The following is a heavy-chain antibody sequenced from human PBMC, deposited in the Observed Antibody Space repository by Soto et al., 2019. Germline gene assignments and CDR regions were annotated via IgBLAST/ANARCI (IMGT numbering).Heavy chain of an antibody. CDR2: ISYDGSKK. CDR1: GFIFSSYG. J-gene: IGHJ4*02. V-gene: IGHV3-30*18. D-gene: IGHD3-16*02. Sequence: QVQLVESGGGVVQPGRSLRLSCAASGFIFSSYGMHWVRQAPGKGLEWVALISYDGSKKYYADSVKGRFTISRDNSKNTMYVQLNSLRAEDTAVYYCAQDGVTNYDYVWGSHRYPIEWGQGTLVTVSS. CDR3: AQDGVTNYDYVWGSHRYPIE.